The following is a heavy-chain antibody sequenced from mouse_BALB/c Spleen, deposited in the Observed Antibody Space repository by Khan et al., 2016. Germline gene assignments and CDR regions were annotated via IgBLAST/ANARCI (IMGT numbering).Heavy chain of an antibody. V-gene: IGHV3-8*02. J-gene: IGHJ4*01. CDR3: ARYDGSTYLRGMYY. CDR1: GDSITSGY. CDR2: ISHSGST. Sequence: VQLKESGPSLVKLSQTLSLTCSVTGDSITSGYWNWIRKFPGNKLEYMGYISHSGSTYYNPSLKSRISITRDTSKNQYYLQLNSVTTEDTATYYCARYDGSTYLRGMYYWGQGTSVTVSS. D-gene: IGHD1-1*01.